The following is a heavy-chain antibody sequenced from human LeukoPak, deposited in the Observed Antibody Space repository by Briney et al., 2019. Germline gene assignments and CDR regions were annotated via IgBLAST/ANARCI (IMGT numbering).Heavy chain of an antibody. J-gene: IGHJ4*02. Sequence: SETLSLTCTVSGGSISSSSYYWGWIRQPPGKGLEWIGSIYYSGSTYYNPSLKSRVTISVDTSKNQFSLKLSSVTAADTAVYYCARRDNDYGDYGPFDYWGQGTQVTVSS. V-gene: IGHV4-39*07. D-gene: IGHD4-17*01. CDR2: IYYSGST. CDR1: GGSISSSSYY. CDR3: ARRDNDYGDYGPFDY.